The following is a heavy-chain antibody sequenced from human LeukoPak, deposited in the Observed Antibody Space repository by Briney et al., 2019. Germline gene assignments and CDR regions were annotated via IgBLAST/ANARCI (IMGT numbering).Heavy chain of an antibody. V-gene: IGHV3-7*01. CDR1: GFAFSSYW. CDR2: IKQDGGEK. J-gene: IGHJ4*02. CDR3: ARLGGSYYTY. D-gene: IGHD1-26*01. Sequence: SGGSLRLSCVASGFAFSSYWMSWVRQAPGKGLEWVANIKQDGGEKYYVDSVKGRFTISRDNAKNSLSLQMNSLRVEDTAVYYCARLGGSYYTYWGQGTLVTVSS.